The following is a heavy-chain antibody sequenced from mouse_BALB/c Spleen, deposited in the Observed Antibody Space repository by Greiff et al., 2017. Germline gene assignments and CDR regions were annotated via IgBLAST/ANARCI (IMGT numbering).Heavy chain of an antibody. J-gene: IGHJ1*01. V-gene: IGHV3-6*02. D-gene: IGHD1-1*01. CDR2: ISYDGSN. CDR1: GYSITSGYY. CDR3: ARGDYGSSYWYFDV. Sequence: DVQLVESGPGLVKPSQSLSLTCSVTGYSITSGYYWNWIRQFPGNKLEWMGYISYDGSNNYNPSLKNRISITRDTSKNQFFLKLNSVTTEDTATYYCARGDYGSSYWYFDVWGAGTTVTVSS.